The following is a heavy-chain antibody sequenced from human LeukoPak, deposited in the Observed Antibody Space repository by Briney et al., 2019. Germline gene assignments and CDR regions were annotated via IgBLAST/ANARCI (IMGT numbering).Heavy chain of an antibody. Sequence: GGSLRLSCAASGFTVSSNYMSWVRQAPGKGLEWVSVIYSGGSTYYADSVKGRFTISRDNSKNTLYLQMNSLRAEDTAVYYCASTDTDMAPFDYWGQGTLVTVSS. CDR1: GFTVSSNY. J-gene: IGHJ4*02. CDR2: IYSGGST. V-gene: IGHV3-53*01. D-gene: IGHD5-18*01. CDR3: ASTDTDMAPFDY.